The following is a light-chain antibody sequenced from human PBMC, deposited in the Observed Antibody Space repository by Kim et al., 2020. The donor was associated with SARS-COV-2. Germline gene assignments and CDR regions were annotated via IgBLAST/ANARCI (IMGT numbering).Light chain of an antibody. Sequence: PGRSGAISCTGVISGVGVSEFVSWYQHHPGKAPKLMIYDVNERPSGVPDRFSGSKSDNTASLTISGLQAEDEADYYCCSYSATSAVFGGGTQLTVL. V-gene: IGLV2-11*01. CDR2: DVN. CDR1: ISGVGVSEF. CDR3: CSYSATSAV. J-gene: IGLJ3*02.